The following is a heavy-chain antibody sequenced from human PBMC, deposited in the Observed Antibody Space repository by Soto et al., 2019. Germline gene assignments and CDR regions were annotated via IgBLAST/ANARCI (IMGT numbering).Heavy chain of an antibody. CDR1: GFTFSTFA. V-gene: IGHV3-30-3*01. CDR3: ARDGLPDYFRSGGYRLDP. Sequence: GRYLRLSCAASGFTFSTFALHWVRQAPGEGLEWVALISHDGRIEKYADSVKGRFTISRDNSKNTQYMQMDSLRLEDTGVYYCARDGLPDYFRSGGYRLDPRAQGTQVTGSS. J-gene: IGHJ5*02. D-gene: IGHD1-26*01. CDR2: ISHDGRIE.